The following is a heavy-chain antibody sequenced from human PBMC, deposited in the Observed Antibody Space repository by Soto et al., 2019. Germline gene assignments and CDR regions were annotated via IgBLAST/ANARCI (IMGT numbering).Heavy chain of an antibody. D-gene: IGHD2-2*01. V-gene: IGHV1-46*01. CDR2: INPSGGST. Sequence: GASVKVSCKASGYTFTSYYMHWVRQAPGQGLEWMGIINPSGGSTSYAQKFQGRVTMTRDTSTSTVYMELSSLRSEDTAVYYCARGLCSSTRCSQERFDPWGQGTLVTVSS. CDR3: ARGLCSSTRCSQERFDP. CDR1: GYTFTSYY. J-gene: IGHJ5*02.